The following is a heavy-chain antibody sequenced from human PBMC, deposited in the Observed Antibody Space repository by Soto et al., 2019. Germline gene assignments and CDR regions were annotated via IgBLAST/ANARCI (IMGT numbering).Heavy chain of an antibody. CDR3: AREMWFGEFFNAFDI. CDR2: IYHSGST. D-gene: IGHD3-10*01. CDR1: GGSISSGGYS. V-gene: IGHV4-30-2*01. J-gene: IGHJ3*02. Sequence: QLQLQESGSGLVKPSQTLSLTCAVSGGSISSGGYSWSWIRQPPGKGLEWIGYIYHSGSTYYNPSLKSRITKSGDRSKNQFSLKLSFVTAADTAVYYCAREMWFGEFFNAFDIWGQGTKVTVSS.